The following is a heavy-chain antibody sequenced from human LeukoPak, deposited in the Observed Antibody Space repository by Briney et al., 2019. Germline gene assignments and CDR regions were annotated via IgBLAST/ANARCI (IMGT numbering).Heavy chain of an antibody. D-gene: IGHD1-20*01. J-gene: IGHJ4*02. CDR3: AKDGYNWIAFDD. CDR2: ISGTGFTT. V-gene: IGHV3-23*01. CDR1: GFTLSTYA. Sequence: PGGSLRLSCAASGFTLSTYAMHWVRQAPGKGLEWVAYISGTGFTTYYADSVKGRFTISSDSSKNTLFLQVNSLRAEDTAIYYCAKDGYNWIAFDDWGQGTLVTVSS.